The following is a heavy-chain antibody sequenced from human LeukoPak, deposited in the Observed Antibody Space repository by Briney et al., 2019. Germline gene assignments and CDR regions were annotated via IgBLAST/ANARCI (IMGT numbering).Heavy chain of an antibody. CDR3: AREVDTDLEYFQH. D-gene: IGHD5-18*01. CDR1: GFTFSSYA. CDR2: ILYDGSNK. V-gene: IGHV3-30-3*01. Sequence: GRSLRLSCAASGFTFSSYAMHWVRQAPGKGLEWVAVILYDGSNKYYADSVKGRFTISRDNSKNTLYLQMNSLRAEDTAMYFCAREVDTDLEYFQHWGQGTLVTVSS. J-gene: IGHJ1*01.